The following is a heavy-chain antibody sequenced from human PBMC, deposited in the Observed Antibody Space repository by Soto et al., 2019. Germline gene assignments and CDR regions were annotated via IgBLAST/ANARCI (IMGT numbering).Heavy chain of an antibody. Sequence: FLTCAVSGYSISSGYYWDWIRQPPGKGLEWIGSIYHTGSTYYNPSLKSRVTISVDTSKNQFSLKLSSVTAADTAVYYCATKVELRRCFDPCGQRTLVTVSS. CDR3: ATKVELRRCFDP. D-gene: IGHD1-7*01. J-gene: IGHJ5*02. V-gene: IGHV4-38-2*01. CDR1: GYSISSGYY. CDR2: IYHTGST.